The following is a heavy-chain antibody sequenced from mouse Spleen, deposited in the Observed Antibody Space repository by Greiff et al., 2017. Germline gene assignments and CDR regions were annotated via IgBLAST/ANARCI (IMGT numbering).Heavy chain of an antibody. V-gene: IGHV5-9*04. D-gene: IGHD2-3*01. J-gene: IGHJ2*01. CDR1: GFTFSSYT. CDR3: ARHDGYSRYFDY. Sequence: EVKLVESGGGLVKPGGSLKLSCAASGFTFSSYTMSWVRQTPAKRLEWVATISSGGGNTYYPDSVKGRFTISRDNARNTLYLQMSSLRSEDTAMYYCARHDGYSRYFDYWGQGTTLTVSS. CDR2: ISSGGGNT.